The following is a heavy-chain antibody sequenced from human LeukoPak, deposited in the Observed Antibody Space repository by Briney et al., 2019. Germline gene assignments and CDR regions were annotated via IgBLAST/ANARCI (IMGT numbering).Heavy chain of an antibody. V-gene: IGHV3-23*01. CDR1: GFSFNFHA. Sequence: GSLRLSCAASGFSFNFHAMKWVRQFPGKGLEWVSGVSGNADRENYADSVKGRFSISRDNSRKILYLQMNTLTAADTAIYFCAKEDKDSRGLIASWGQGTLVTVSS. CDR3: AKEDKDSRGLIAS. J-gene: IGHJ4*02. CDR2: VSGNADRE. D-gene: IGHD3-22*01.